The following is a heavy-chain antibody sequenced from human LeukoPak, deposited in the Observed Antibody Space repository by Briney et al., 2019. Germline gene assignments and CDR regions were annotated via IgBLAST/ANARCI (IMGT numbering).Heavy chain of an antibody. CDR1: GYTFTSYG. Sequence: ASVNVSCKASGYTFTSYGISWVRQAPGQGLEWMGWISAYNGNTNYAQKLQGRVTMTTDTSTSTAYVELRSLRSDDTAVYYCARVDNWFDPWGQGTLVTVSS. V-gene: IGHV1-18*01. J-gene: IGHJ5*02. CDR2: ISAYNGNT. CDR3: ARVDNWFDP.